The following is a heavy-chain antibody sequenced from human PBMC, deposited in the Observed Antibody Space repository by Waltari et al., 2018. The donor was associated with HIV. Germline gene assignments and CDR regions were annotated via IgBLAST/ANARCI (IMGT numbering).Heavy chain of an antibody. J-gene: IGHJ6*02. Sequence: QEPLVVSGGEVVQPGRSRRPSCAGSGSIVNRYIIIWVRQAPGKGLEWVALISDDGSKKYNADSVKDRFTISRDNSNNMLYLQMDSLRPEDTAVYYCARDSAITSRHYFYSNGMDVWGQGTTVIVTS. CDR3: ARDSAITSRHYFYSNGMDV. D-gene: IGHD1-20*01. CDR1: GSIVNRYI. V-gene: IGHV3-30-3*01. CDR2: ISDDGSKK.